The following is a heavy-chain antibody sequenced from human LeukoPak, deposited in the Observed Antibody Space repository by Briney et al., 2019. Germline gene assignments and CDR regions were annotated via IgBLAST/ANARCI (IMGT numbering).Heavy chain of an antibody. D-gene: IGHD6-19*01. CDR3: ARYSSLSRYFDY. CDR2: IRYDGSNR. V-gene: IGHV3-30*02. CDR1: GFTFSNYG. Sequence: GGSLRLSCAASGFTFSNYGMHWVRRAPGKGLEWVAFIRYDGSNRYYADSVKGRFTISRDNSNNTLYLQINSLRAEDTSVYYCARYSSLSRYFDYWGQGTLVTVSS. J-gene: IGHJ4*02.